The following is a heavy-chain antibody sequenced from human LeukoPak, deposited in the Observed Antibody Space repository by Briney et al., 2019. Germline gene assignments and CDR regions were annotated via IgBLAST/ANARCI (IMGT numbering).Heavy chain of an antibody. D-gene: IGHD2-15*01. J-gene: IGHJ4*02. CDR2: IKQDGSEK. CDR3: ARRDCSGGSCDTFYDY. CDR1: GFTFSSYW. Sequence: GGSLRLSCAASGFTFSSYWMSWVRQAPGKGLEWVANIKQDGSEKYYVDSVKGRFTISRDNAKNSLYLQMNSLRAEDTAVYYCARRDCSGGSCDTFYDYWGQGAPVTVSS. V-gene: IGHV3-7*01.